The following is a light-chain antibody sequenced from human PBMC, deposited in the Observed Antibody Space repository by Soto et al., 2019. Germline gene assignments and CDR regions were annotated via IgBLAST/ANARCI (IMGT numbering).Light chain of an antibody. V-gene: IGLV8-61*01. J-gene: IGLJ2*01. CDR2: STN. Sequence: QTVVTQEPSVSVSPGGTVTLTCGLSSGSVSINYYPSWYQQTPGQAPRTLIYSTNTRSSGVPDRFSGSILGNKAALTITGAQADDESDFYCVLFMGSGIWVFGGGTKLTVL. CDR1: SGSVSINYY. CDR3: VLFMGSGIWV.